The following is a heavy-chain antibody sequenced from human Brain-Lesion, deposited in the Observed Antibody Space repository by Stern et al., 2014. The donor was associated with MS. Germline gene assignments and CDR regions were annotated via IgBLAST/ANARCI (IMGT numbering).Heavy chain of an antibody. CDR2: IFNSGST. CDR1: GGSISSGGYY. V-gene: IGHV4-61*02. Sequence: VQLVESGPGLVKPSQTLSLSCTVSGGSISSGGYYWSWIRQPAGKGLEWIGRIFNSGSTSYHPPLQSLVPILIDTAKNQVSLRLNSMTAADTAVYYCARGRVVPGFQYYATDVWGQGTTVIVSS. D-gene: IGHD2-2*01. CDR3: ARGRVVPGFQYYATDV. J-gene: IGHJ6*02.